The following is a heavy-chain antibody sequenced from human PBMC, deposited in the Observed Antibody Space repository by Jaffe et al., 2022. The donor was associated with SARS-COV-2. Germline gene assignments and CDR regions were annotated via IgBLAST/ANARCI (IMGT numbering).Heavy chain of an antibody. Sequence: EVQVLESGGGLVQPGGSLRLSCAASGLTFRNYAMSWVRQAPGKGLEWVSAISDSGVNTYYANSVKGRFTISRDNSKNTLYLQMNSLRAEDTAVYYCARFVSGWYSEAFVYWGQGTLVTVSS. J-gene: IGHJ4*02. CDR1: GLTFRNYA. D-gene: IGHD6-19*01. V-gene: IGHV3-23*01. CDR3: ARFVSGWYSEAFVY. CDR2: ISDSGVNT.